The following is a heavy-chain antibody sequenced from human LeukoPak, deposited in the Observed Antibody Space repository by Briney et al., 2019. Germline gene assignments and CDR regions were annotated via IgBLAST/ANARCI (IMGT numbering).Heavy chain of an antibody. Sequence: GGSLRLSCAASGFSFSPYGMHWVRQAPGKGLEWVAFIRNDGSNKYYADSVKGRFTISRDNSKNTLYLQMNSLRVDDTAVYYCARDWYYAIDYWGQGTLVTVSS. V-gene: IGHV3-30*02. CDR1: GFSFSPYG. J-gene: IGHJ4*02. D-gene: IGHD2-2*01. CDR3: ARDWYYAIDY. CDR2: IRNDGSNK.